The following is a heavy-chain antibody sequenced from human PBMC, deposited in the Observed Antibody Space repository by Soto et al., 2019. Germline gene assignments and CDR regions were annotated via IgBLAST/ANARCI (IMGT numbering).Heavy chain of an antibody. J-gene: IGHJ6*02. CDR2: IIPILGIA. CDR1: GGTFSSYT. CDR3: ASLMSSGYYYGMDV. V-gene: IGHV1-69*02. Sequence: QVRLVQSGAEVKKPGSSVKVSCKASGGTFSSYTISWVRQAPGQGLEWMGRIIPILGIANYAQKFQGRVTXPADKSTSTAYMELSSLRSEDTAVYYCASLMSSGYYYGMDVWGQGTTVTVSS. D-gene: IGHD3-10*01.